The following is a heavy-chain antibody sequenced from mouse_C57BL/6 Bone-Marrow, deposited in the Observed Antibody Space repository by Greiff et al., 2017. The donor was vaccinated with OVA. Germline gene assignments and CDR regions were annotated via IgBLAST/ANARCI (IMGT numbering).Heavy chain of an antibody. CDR2: FYPGSGSI. CDR3: ARHEGTYGSSYLAWFAY. Sequence: QVQLQQSGAELVKPGASVKLSCKASGYTFTEYTIHWVKQRSGQGLEWIGWFYPGSGSIKYNEKFKDKATLTADKSSSTVYMELSRLTSEDSAVYFCARHEGTYGSSYLAWFAYWGQGTLVTVSA. D-gene: IGHD1-1*01. CDR1: GYTFTEYT. J-gene: IGHJ3*01. V-gene: IGHV1-62-2*01.